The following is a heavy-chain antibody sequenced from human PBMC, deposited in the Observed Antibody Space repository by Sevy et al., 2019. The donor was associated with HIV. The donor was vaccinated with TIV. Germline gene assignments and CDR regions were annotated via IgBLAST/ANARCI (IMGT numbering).Heavy chain of an antibody. CDR1: GYTFTSYG. CDR3: GRGYYDSSVGWGAPDDAFDI. Sequence: ASVKVSCKASGYTFTSYGISWVRQAPGQGLEWMGWISAYNGNTNYAQKLQGRVTMTTDTSTSTAYMELRSLRSDDTAVYYCGRGYYDSSVGWGAPDDAFDIWGQGTMVTVSS. V-gene: IGHV1-18*01. J-gene: IGHJ3*02. D-gene: IGHD3-22*01. CDR2: ISAYNGNT.